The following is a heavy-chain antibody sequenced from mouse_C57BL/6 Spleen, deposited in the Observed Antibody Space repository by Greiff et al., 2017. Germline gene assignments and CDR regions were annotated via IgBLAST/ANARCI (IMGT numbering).Heavy chain of an antibody. Sequence: EVQVVESGGGLVKPGGSLKLSCAASGFTFSSYAMSWVRQTPEKRLEWVATISDGGSYTYYPDNVKGRFTISRDNAKNNLYLQMSHLKSEDTAMYYCARDRDYCGSSYDYWGQSTTLTVSS. CDR2: ISDGGSYT. CDR1: GFTFSSYA. J-gene: IGHJ2*01. V-gene: IGHV5-4*01. CDR3: ARDRDYCGSSYDY. D-gene: IGHD1-1*01.